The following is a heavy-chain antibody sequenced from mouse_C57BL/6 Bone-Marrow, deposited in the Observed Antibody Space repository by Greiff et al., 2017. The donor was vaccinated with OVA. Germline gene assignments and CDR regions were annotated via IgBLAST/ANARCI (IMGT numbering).Heavy chain of an antibody. D-gene: IGHD2-5*01. CDR1: GFTFSDYG. J-gene: IGHJ1*03. CDR2: ISSGSSTI. Sequence: DVKLVESGGGLVKPGGSLKLSCAASGFTFSDYGMHWVRQAPEKGLEWVAYISSGSSTIYYADTVKGRFTISRDNAKNTLFLQMTSLRSEDTAMYYCASRDYSNYYWYFDVWGTGTTVTVSS. CDR3: ASRDYSNYYWYFDV. V-gene: IGHV5-17*01.